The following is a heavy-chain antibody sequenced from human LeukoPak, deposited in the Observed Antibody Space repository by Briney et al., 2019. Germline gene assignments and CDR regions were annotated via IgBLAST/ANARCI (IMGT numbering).Heavy chain of an antibody. Sequence: SETLSLTCAVYGGSFSGYYWSWIRQPPGKGLEWIGEINHSGSINYNPSLKSRVTISVDTSKNQFSLKLSSVTAADTAVYYCARVDFAPPGIAVAAPYYFDYWGQGTLVTVSS. J-gene: IGHJ4*02. V-gene: IGHV4-34*01. CDR2: INHSGSI. CDR3: ARVDFAPPGIAVAAPYYFDY. D-gene: IGHD6-19*01. CDR1: GGSFSGYY.